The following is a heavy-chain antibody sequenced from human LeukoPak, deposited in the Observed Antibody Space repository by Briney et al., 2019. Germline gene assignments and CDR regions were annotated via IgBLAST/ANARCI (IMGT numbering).Heavy chain of an antibody. Sequence: SETLSLTCNVSGASLSSYFWSWIRQPPGKGLEWIGYIYYDGYPNYSPSLRSRITISVEKSKSQFSLNLRSVTAADTAVYYCVRGPYGASISNWFDPWGQGLLVTVSS. D-gene: IGHD4/OR15-4a*01. V-gene: IGHV4-59*01. CDR1: GASLSSYF. CDR3: VRGPYGASISNWFDP. CDR2: IYYDGYP. J-gene: IGHJ5*02.